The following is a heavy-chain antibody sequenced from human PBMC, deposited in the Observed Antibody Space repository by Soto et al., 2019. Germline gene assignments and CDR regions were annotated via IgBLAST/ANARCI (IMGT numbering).Heavy chain of an antibody. CDR3: ARDSPDQRLYPVARYYGMDV. V-gene: IGHV1-69*13. Sequence: ASVKVSCKASGGTFSSYAISWVRQAPGQGLEWMGGIIPIFGTANYAQKFQGRVTITADESTSTAYMELSSLRSEDTAVYYCARDSPDQRLYPVARYYGMDVWGKGTTVTVSS. CDR1: GGTFSSYA. CDR2: IIPIFGTA. D-gene: IGHD2-2*02. J-gene: IGHJ6*04.